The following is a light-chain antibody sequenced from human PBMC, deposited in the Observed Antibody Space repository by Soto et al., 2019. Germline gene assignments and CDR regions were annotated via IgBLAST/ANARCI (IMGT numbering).Light chain of an antibody. CDR3: QSYDSSLSGWV. Sequence: QSVLTQPPSVSVAPGQRVTSSCTGSSSNIGAGYDVHWYQQLPGTAPKLLIYGNSNRTSGVPDRFSGSKSGTSASLAITGLQAEDEADYYFQSYDSSLSGWVFGGGTKLTVL. J-gene: IGLJ3*02. CDR2: GNS. CDR1: SSNIGAGYD. V-gene: IGLV1-40*01.